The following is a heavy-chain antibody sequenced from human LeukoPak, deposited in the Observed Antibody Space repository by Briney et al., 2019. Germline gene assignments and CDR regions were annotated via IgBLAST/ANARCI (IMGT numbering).Heavy chain of an antibody. Sequence: PGGSLRLSCAASGFTFSSYSMNWVRQAPGKGLEWVSSISSSSSYIYYADSVKGRFTISRDNAKNSLYLQMNSLRAEDTALYYCAKVFHDYGDYGGSDYWGQGTLVTVSS. D-gene: IGHD4-17*01. J-gene: IGHJ4*02. CDR3: AKVFHDYGDYGGSDY. CDR2: ISSSSSYI. CDR1: GFTFSSYS. V-gene: IGHV3-21*04.